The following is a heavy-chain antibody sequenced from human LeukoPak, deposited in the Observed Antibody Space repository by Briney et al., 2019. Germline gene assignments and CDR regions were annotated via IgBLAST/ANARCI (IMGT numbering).Heavy chain of an antibody. V-gene: IGHV4-59*08. CDR1: GGSISSYY. CDR2: IYYSGST. Sequence: TSETLSLTCTVSGGSISSYYWSWIRQPPGKGLEWIGYIYYSGSTNYNPSLKSRVTISVDTSKNQFSLKLSSVTAADTAVYYCARGYDILTGYYYWGQGTLVTVSS. CDR3: ARGYDILTGYYY. D-gene: IGHD3-9*01. J-gene: IGHJ4*02.